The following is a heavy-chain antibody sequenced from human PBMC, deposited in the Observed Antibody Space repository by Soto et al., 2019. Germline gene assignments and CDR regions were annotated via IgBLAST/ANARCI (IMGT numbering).Heavy chain of an antibody. V-gene: IGHV3-48*03. CDR1: GFTFSSYE. CDR3: ARGQYSSGGGYFDY. Sequence: EVQLVESGGGLVQPGGSLRLSCAASGFTFSSYEMNWVRQAPGKGLEWVSYISSSGSTIYYADSVKGRFTISRDNAKNSLYLQMTGLGAEDTAVYYCARGQYSSGGGYFDYWGQETLVTVSS. J-gene: IGHJ4*02. D-gene: IGHD6-19*01. CDR2: ISSSGSTI.